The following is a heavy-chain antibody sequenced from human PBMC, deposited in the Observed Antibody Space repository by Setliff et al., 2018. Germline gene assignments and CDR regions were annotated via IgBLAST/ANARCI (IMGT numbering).Heavy chain of an antibody. V-gene: IGHV1-18*01. D-gene: IGHD2-15*01. CDR2: ISAYNGNT. Sequence: GESLKISCKASGYTFTSYGISWVRQAPGQGLEWMGWISAYNGNTNYAQKLQGRVTMTTDTSTSTAYMELRSLRSDDTAVYYCARDLVGYCSGGSCYDWDYWGQGTLVTVSS. CDR3: ARDLVGYCSGGSCYDWDY. CDR1: GYTFTSYG. J-gene: IGHJ4*02.